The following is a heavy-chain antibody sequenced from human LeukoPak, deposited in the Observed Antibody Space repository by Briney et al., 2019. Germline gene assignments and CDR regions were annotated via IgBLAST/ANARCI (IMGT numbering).Heavy chain of an antibody. CDR1: GFTFSSYA. Sequence: GGSLRLSCAASGFTFSSYAMSWVRQAPGKGLEWVSAISGSGGSTYYADSVKGRFTISRGNSKNTLYLQMNSLRAEDTAVYYCAKDLVEQQLDTLGCYWGQGTLVTVSS. D-gene: IGHD6-13*01. CDR2: ISGSGGST. CDR3: AKDLVEQQLDTLGCY. V-gene: IGHV3-23*01. J-gene: IGHJ4*02.